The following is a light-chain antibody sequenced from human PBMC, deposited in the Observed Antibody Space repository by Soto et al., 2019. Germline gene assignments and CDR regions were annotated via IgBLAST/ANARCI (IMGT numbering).Light chain of an antibody. CDR2: EVT. Sequence: QSALTQPASVSGSPGQSIAISCTGTSSDVGGYDYVSWCQQHPDKAPKLMIYEVTKRPSGVSNRFSGSKSGNTASLTISGLQPEDEADYYCSSHTSGSTRVFGSGTKVTVL. V-gene: IGLV2-14*01. J-gene: IGLJ1*01. CDR3: SSHTSGSTRV. CDR1: SSDVGGYDY.